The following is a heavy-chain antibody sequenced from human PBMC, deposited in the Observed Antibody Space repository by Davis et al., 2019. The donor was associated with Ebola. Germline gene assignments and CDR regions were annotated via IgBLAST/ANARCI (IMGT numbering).Heavy chain of an antibody. CDR2: INHSGST. CDR3: ARGPSIANFDY. V-gene: IGHV4-34*01. J-gene: IGHJ2*01. D-gene: IGHD6-6*01. CDR1: GGSFSGYY. Sequence: MPSETLSLTCAVYGGSFSGYYWSWIRQPPGKGLEWIGEINHSGSTNYNPSLKSRVTISVDTSKNQFSLKLSSVTAADTAVYYCARGPSIANFDYWGRGTLVTVSS.